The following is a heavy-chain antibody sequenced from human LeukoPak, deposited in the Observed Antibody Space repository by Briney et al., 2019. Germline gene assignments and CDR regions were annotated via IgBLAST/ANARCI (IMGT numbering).Heavy chain of an antibody. Sequence: PSETLSLTCTVSGGSISSYHWSWIRQPAGKGLEWIGRIYTSGSIDYNPSLRSRVTMSVDTSKNQFSLRLNSVTAADTAVYYCARAIAVPNSFDDYWGQGIPVTVSS. V-gene: IGHV4-4*07. CDR1: GGSISSYH. CDR2: IYTSGSI. D-gene: IGHD6-19*01. CDR3: ARAIAVPNSFDDY. J-gene: IGHJ4*02.